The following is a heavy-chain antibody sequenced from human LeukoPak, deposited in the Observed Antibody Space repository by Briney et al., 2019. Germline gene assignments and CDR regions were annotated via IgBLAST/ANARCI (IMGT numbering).Heavy chain of an antibody. D-gene: IGHD3-10*01. CDR1: GFTFSSYW. V-gene: IGHV3-74*01. CDR2: VNRDGSNT. Sequence: SGGSLRLSCAASGFTFSSYWMHWVRQAPGKGLVWVSRVNRDGSNTVYADSVKGRFTISRDNAKNSLYLQMNSLRAEDTAVYYCARETLTMVRGVIIRVFDYWGQGTLVTVSS. CDR3: ARETLTMVRGVIIRVFDY. J-gene: IGHJ4*02.